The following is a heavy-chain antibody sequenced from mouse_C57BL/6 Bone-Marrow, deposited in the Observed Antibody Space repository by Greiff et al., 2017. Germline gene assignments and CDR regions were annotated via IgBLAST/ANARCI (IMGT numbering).Heavy chain of an antibody. V-gene: IGHV1-81*01. Sequence: QVQLKESGAELARPGASVKLSCKASGYTFTSYGISWVKQRTGQGLEWIGEIYPRSGNTYYNEKFKGKATLTADKSSSTAYMELRSLTSEDSAVYFCARGRGRSAMDYWGQGTSVTVSS. CDR1: GYTFTSYG. D-gene: IGHD3-1*01. CDR2: IYPRSGNT. J-gene: IGHJ4*01. CDR3: ARGRGRSAMDY.